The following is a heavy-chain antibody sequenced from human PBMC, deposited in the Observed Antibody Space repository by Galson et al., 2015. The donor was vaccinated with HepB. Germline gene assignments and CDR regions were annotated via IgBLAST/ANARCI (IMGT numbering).Heavy chain of an antibody. CDR2: IKEDGGVT. V-gene: IGHV3-7*03. Sequence: SLRLSCAASGFTFSNYWMSWVRQAPGKGPEWVANIKEDGGVTYYLDSLKGRFTISRDNAKNSLYLQMNSLRAEDTAVYYCTREWGSYYTEYWGQGTLVTVSS. CDR1: GFTFSNYW. D-gene: IGHD3-16*01. CDR3: TREWGSYYTEY. J-gene: IGHJ4*02.